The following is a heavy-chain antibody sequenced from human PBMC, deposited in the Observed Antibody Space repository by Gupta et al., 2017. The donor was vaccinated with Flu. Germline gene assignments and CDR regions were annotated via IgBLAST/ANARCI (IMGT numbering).Heavy chain of an antibody. CDR2: IAYDGGKT. CDR1: G. CDR3: AKTGTTGYYYMDV. D-gene: IGHD1-7*01. V-gene: IGHV3-33*05. Sequence: GWTGGSQAPGKGLEWVAMIAYDGGKTYYADSVKGRFTVSRENSRDTLYLQMDSLTDDDTAVYYCAKTGTTGYYYMDVWGNVTTVIVS. J-gene: IGHJ6*03.